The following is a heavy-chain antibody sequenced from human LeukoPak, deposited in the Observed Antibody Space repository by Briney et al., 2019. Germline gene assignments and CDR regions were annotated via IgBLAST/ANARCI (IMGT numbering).Heavy chain of an antibody. J-gene: IGHJ4*02. Sequence: SETLSLTCTVYGGSISSGSYYWSWIRQPAGKGLEWIGRIYTSGSTNYNPSLKSRVTISVDTSKNQFSLKLSSVTAADTAVYYCARVSCSGGSCYSGLDYWGQGTLVTVSS. V-gene: IGHV4-61*02. CDR3: ARVSCSGGSCYSGLDY. CDR2: IYTSGST. CDR1: GGSISSGSYY. D-gene: IGHD2-15*01.